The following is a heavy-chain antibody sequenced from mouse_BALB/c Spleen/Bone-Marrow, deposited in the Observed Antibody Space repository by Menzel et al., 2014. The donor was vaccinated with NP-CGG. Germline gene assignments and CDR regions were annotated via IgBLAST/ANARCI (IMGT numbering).Heavy chain of an antibody. J-gene: IGHJ2*01. CDR3: ARSRYGSYYGY. V-gene: IGHV1S56*01. CDR1: NYTFTTYY. CDR2: IYPGNVNT. Sequence: VQLQQSGPELVKPGASVRISCKASNYTFTTYYIYWVKQRPGQGLEWIGWIYPGNVNTKYNEKFKAKATLTADKSSSTACMQLSSLTSEDSAVYFCARSRYGSYYGYWGQGTPLTVSS. D-gene: IGHD1-1*01.